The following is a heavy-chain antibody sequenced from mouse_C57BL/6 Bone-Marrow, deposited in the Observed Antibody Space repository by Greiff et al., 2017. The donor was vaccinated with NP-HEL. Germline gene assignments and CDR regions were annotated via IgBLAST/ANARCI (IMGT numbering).Heavy chain of an antibody. Sequence: VQLQQPGAELVKAGGEVKMSCKASGYTFTSYWITWVKQRPGQGLEWIGDIYPGSGSTNYNEQFKSKATLTVDTSSSTAYMQLSSLTSEDSAVYYCASKPYFDYWGQGTTLTVSS. J-gene: IGHJ2*01. CDR3: ASKPYFDY. V-gene: IGHV1-55*01. CDR1: GYTFTSYW. CDR2: IYPGSGST.